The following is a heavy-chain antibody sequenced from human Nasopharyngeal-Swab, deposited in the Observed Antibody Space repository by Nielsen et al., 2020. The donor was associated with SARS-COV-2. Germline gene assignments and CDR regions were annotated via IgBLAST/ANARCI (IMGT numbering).Heavy chain of an antibody. CDR1: GYVFTYYY. V-gene: IGHV1-46*01. J-gene: IGHJ4*02. Sequence: ASVKVSCKASGYVFTYYYVHWARQAPGQGPEWMGIINPGGGNATYSQSFQGRITMTSDTSTNTDFMELFSLRSEDTAVYYCARESPPFEDCTDTSCHSGPWDSWGQGTLVTVSS. CDR3: ARESPPFEDCTDTSCHSGPWDS. CDR2: INPGGGNA. D-gene: IGHD2-8*02.